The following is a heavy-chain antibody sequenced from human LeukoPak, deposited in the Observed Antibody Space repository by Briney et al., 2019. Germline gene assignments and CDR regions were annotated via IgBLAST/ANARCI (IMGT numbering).Heavy chain of an antibody. CDR2: IESKTDGGTT. Sequence: GGSLRLSCAASGFTFSNAWMSWVRQAPGKGLEWVGRIESKTDGGTTDYAAPVKGRFTISRDDSKNTLYLQMSSLRAEDTAVYYCVKDGDYGGKQLGQTADYWGQGTLVTVSS. CDR1: GFTFSNAW. V-gene: IGHV3-15*04. D-gene: IGHD4-23*01. CDR3: VKDGDYGGKQLGQTADY. J-gene: IGHJ4*02.